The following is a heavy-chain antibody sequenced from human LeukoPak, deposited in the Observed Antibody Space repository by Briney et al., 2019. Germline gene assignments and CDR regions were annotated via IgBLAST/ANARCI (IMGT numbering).Heavy chain of an antibody. CDR1: GYSFSTYW. CDR2: IYPGDSDN. D-gene: IGHD2-15*01. Sequence: GESLKISCKGSGYSFSTYWIAWVRQMPGKGLEWMGIIYPGDSDNRYSPSFQGQVTISADKSISTAYLQWSSLKASDTAIYYCASEYCSGGNCYFDYWGQGTLVTVSS. V-gene: IGHV5-51*01. CDR3: ASEYCSGGNCYFDY. J-gene: IGHJ4*02.